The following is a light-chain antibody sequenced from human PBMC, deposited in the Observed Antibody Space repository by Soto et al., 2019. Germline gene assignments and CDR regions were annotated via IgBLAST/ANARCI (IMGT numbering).Light chain of an antibody. CDR2: GAS. CDR1: QSVSNNY. J-gene: IGKJ4*01. Sequence: EIVLPQSPGTLSLSPGERAPLSCRASQSVSNNYLAWYQQKPGQAPRLLIYGASNRATGIPDRFSGSGSATDFTLTISRLEPEDFAVYFCQQSGSSPLTFGGGTKVDIK. CDR3: QQSGSSPLT. V-gene: IGKV3-20*01.